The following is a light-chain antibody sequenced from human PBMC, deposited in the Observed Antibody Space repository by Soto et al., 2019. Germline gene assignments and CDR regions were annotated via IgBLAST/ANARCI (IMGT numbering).Light chain of an antibody. CDR3: QQRSNWQRT. Sequence: EIVLTQSPATLSLSPGERATLSCRASQSVSSYLAWYQQKPGQAPRLLIYDASNRATGIPARFSGSGSGTDFTLTISSLEPEDFAVYYCQQRSNWQRTFGQGTTVEIK. J-gene: IGKJ1*01. V-gene: IGKV3-11*01. CDR2: DAS. CDR1: QSVSSY.